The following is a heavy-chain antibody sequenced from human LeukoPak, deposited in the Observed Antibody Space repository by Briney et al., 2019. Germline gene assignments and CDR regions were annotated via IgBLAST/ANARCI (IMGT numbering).Heavy chain of an antibody. J-gene: IGHJ4*02. CDR2: ISSGGGTI. CDR3: ARDPAGASIYYDY. Sequence: PGGSLRLSCVASGFTFSSYRMNWVRQAPGKGLEWISYISSGGGTIHYADSVKGRFTISRDNAKNSLYLQMNSLRAEDTAVYSCARDPAGASIYYDYWGQGTLVTVSS. V-gene: IGHV3-48*01. CDR1: GFTFSSYR. D-gene: IGHD3-10*01.